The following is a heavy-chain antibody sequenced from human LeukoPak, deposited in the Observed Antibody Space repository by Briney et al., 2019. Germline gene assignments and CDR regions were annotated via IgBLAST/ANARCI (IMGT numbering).Heavy chain of an antibody. CDR1: GYPFTTSW. CDR3: AIINHPDGRVY. CDR2: IYAGNSDA. J-gene: IGHJ4*02. D-gene: IGHD5-24*01. V-gene: IGHV5-51*01. Sequence: GESLRISCQGFGYPFTTSWIGWVRQLPGKGLEWTAIIYAGNSDAKYSPSFEGQVSISTDRSISTAYLHWSSLKASDTAIYYCAIINHPDGRVYWGQGTLVTVSS.